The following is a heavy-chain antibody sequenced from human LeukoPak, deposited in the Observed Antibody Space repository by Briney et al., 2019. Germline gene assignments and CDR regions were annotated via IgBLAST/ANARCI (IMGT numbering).Heavy chain of an antibody. V-gene: IGHV3-73*01. CDR1: GFTFSGSA. Sequence: PGGSLRLSCAASGFTFSGSAMHWVRQASGKGLEWVGRIRSKANSYATAYAASVKGRFTISRDDSKNTAYLQMNSLKTEDTAVYYCTRQGGGDFDYWGQGTLVTVSS. CDR2: IRSKANSYAT. D-gene: IGHD2-15*01. J-gene: IGHJ4*02. CDR3: TRQGGGDFDY.